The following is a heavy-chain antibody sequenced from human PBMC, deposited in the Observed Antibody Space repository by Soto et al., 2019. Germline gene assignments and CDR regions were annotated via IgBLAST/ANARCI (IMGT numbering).Heavy chain of an antibody. CDR2: IKSKTDGGTT. J-gene: IGHJ6*02. D-gene: IGHD2-2*01. V-gene: IGHV3-15*01. CDR3: TTLINQLLQSYYYYGMEV. CDR1: GFTFSNAW. Sequence: GGSLRLSCAASGFTFSNAWMSWVRQAPGKGLEWVGRIKSKTDGGTTDYAAPVKGRFTISRDDSKNTLYLQMNSLKTEDTAVYYCTTLINQLLQSYYYYGMEVWGQGITVTVSS.